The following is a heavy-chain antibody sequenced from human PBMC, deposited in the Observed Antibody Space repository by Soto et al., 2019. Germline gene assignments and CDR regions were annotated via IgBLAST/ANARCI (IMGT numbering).Heavy chain of an antibody. CDR3: AKDLGYCSSTSCPPQGWFDP. V-gene: IGHV3-23*01. Sequence: GGSLRLSCAASGFTFSSYAMSWVRQAPGKGLEWVSAISGSGGSTYYADSVKGRFTISRDNSKNTLYLQMNSLRAEDTAVYYCAKDLGYCSSTSCPPQGWFDPWGQGTLVTV. D-gene: IGHD2-2*01. J-gene: IGHJ5*02. CDR1: GFTFSSYA. CDR2: ISGSGGST.